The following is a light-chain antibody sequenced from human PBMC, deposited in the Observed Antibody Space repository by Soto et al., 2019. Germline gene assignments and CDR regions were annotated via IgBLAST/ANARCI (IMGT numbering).Light chain of an antibody. Sequence: DIQMTQSPSSVSASLGDRVTITCRASQSISSWLAWYQQKPGKAPKLLIYAAATLASGVPARFSGIGSGTHFTLTISSLQPEDFGTYYCQRANSFPRTFGQGTKVDI. CDR2: AAA. CDR1: QSISSW. CDR3: QRANSFPRT. J-gene: IGKJ1*01. V-gene: IGKV1-12*01.